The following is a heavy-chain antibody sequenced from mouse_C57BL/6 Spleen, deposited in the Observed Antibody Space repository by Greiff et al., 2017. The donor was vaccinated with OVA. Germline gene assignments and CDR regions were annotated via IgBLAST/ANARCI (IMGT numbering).Heavy chain of an antibody. CDR1: GYSFTGYY. J-gene: IGHJ2*01. CDR3: ARSWGSSYDY. V-gene: IGHV1-42*01. Sequence: VQLQQSGPELVKPGASVKISCKASGYSFTGYYMNWVKQSPEKSLEWIGEINPSTGGTTYNQKFKAKATLTVDKSSSTAYMQLKSLTSGDSAVYYCARSWGSSYDYWGQGTTLTVSS. D-gene: IGHD1-1*01. CDR2: INPSTGGT.